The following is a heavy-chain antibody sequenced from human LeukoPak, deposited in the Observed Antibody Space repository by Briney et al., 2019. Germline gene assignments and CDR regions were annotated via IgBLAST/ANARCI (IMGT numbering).Heavy chain of an antibody. D-gene: IGHD3-9*01. CDR2: IYSGGST. V-gene: IGHV3-53*01. CDR1: GFTVSSNY. J-gene: IGHJ6*03. Sequence: PGGSLRLSCAASGFTVSSNYMSWVRQAPGKGLEWVSVIYSGGSTYYADSVKGRFTISRGNSKNTLYLQMNSLRAEDTAVYYCASLTHYYYYYMDVWGKGTTVTVSS. CDR3: ASLTHYYYYYMDV.